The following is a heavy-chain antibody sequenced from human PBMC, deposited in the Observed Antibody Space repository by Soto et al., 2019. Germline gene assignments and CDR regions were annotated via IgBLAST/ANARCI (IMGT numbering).Heavy chain of an antibody. Sequence: QVQLVQSGAEVKKPGSSVKVSCKASGGTFSKSPISWVRQAPGQGLEWMGGIIPSFGSADYAQRFQGRVTITADESTSIAYMELSSLRSEDTAVYYCALGRATAMVPRFDYWGQGTLVTVSS. CDR3: ALGRATAMVPRFDY. J-gene: IGHJ4*02. CDR2: IIPSFGSA. D-gene: IGHD5-18*01. CDR1: GGTFSKSP. V-gene: IGHV1-69*01.